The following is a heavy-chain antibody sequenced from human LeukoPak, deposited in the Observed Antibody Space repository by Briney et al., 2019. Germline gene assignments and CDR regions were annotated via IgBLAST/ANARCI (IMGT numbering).Heavy chain of an antibody. J-gene: IGHJ3*02. CDR3: ARDDALGDNALDI. CDR2: ILNDGSQE. V-gene: IGHV3-33*01. D-gene: IGHD3-16*01. Sequence: PGGSLRLSCAASGFTFSSYGMHWVRQAPGKGLEWVAVILNDGSQEKYADSVKGRFTISRDNSKNTLFLQMNSLRAEDTVVYYCARDDALGDNALDIWGQGTMVTVSS. CDR1: GFTFSSYG.